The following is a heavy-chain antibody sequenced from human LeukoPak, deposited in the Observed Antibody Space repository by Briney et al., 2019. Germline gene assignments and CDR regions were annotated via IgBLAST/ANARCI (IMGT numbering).Heavy chain of an antibody. V-gene: IGHV5-51*01. J-gene: IGHJ4*02. Sequence: GESLRISCKGSGYSFTSYWIGWVRQVPGKGLEWMGIIYPGDSDTRYSPSFQGQVTISADKSISTAYLQWSSLKASDTAMYYCARADYDFWSGPFDYWGQGTLVTVSS. CDR2: IYPGDSDT. CDR1: GYSFTSYW. D-gene: IGHD3-3*01. CDR3: ARADYDFWSGPFDY.